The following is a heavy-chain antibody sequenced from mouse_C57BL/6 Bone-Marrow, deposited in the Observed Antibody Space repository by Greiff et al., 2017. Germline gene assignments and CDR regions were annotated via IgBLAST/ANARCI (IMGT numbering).Heavy chain of an antibody. CDR2: ILPGSGST. J-gene: IGHJ3*01. Sequence: VQLQQSGAELMKPGASVKLSCKATGYTFTGYWIEWVKQRPGHGLEWIGEILPGSGSTNYNEKFKGKATFTADTSSNTDYMQLSSLTTEDSAIYYCASYYDGSSYVWFAYWGQGTLVTVSA. V-gene: IGHV1-9*01. CDR3: ASYYDGSSYVWFAY. D-gene: IGHD1-1*01. CDR1: GYTFTGYW.